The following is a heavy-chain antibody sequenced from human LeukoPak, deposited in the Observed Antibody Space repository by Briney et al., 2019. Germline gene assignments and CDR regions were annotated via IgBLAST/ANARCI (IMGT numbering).Heavy chain of an antibody. J-gene: IGHJ4*02. CDR1: GFTFTSSA. V-gene: IGHV1-58*02. CDR3: AMRGEATPFDY. Sequence: GASVKVSCKASGFTFTSSAMQWVRQARGQRLEWIGWIVVGSGNTNYAQKFQERVTITRDMSTSTAYMELCSLRSEDTAVYYCAMRGEATPFDYWGQGTLVTVSS. D-gene: IGHD3-10*01. CDR2: IVVGSGNT.